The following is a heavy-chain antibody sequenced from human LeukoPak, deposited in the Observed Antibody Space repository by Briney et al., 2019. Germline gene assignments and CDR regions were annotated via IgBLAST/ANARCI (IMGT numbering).Heavy chain of an antibody. D-gene: IGHD3-16*01. Sequence: SVKVSCKASGGTFSSYAISWVRQAPGQGLEWMGGIIPIFGTANYAQKFQGRVTITADESTSTAYMELSRLRSDDTAVYYCAREGGFPRLYYYMDVWGKGTTVTVSS. CDR1: GGTFSSYA. V-gene: IGHV1-69*13. J-gene: IGHJ6*03. CDR3: AREGGFPRLYYYMDV. CDR2: IIPIFGTA.